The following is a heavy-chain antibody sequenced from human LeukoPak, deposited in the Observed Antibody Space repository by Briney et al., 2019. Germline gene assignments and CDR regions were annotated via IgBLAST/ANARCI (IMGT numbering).Heavy chain of an antibody. CDR1: GFTFSSYA. D-gene: IGHD3-22*01. J-gene: IGHJ4*02. CDR3: ARVRFFDSSGYYYDFDF. Sequence: GGSLRLSCAASGFTFSSYAMSWVRQAPGKGLEWVSAISGSGGSTYYADSVKGRFTISRDNSKNTLYLQMNSLRAEDTAVYYCARVRFFDSSGYYYDFDFWGQGTLVTVSS. V-gene: IGHV3-23*01. CDR2: ISGSGGST.